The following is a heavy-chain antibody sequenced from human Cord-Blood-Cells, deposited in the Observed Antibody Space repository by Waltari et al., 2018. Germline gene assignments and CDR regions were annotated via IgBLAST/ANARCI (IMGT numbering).Heavy chain of an antibody. Sequence: QVQLVQSGAEVKKPGASVKVSCKASGYTFTGYYMHWVRQAPGQGLEWMGWINLNSGGTNDAQKFQGRVTMTRDTSISTAYMELSRLRSDDTAVYYCASRDWEQQRAYWGQGTLVTVSS. CDR3: ASRDWEQQRAY. J-gene: IGHJ4*02. D-gene: IGHD1-26*01. CDR1: GYTFTGYY. V-gene: IGHV1-2*02. CDR2: INLNSGGT.